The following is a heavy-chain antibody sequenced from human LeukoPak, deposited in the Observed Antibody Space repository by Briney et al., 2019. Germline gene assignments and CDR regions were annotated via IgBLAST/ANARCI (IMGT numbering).Heavy chain of an antibody. V-gene: IGHV4-34*01. CDR2: INHSGST. CDR1: GGSFSGYY. J-gene: IGHJ5*02. Sequence: SETLSLTCAVYGGSFSGYYWSWIRQPPGKGLEWIGGINHSGSTNYNPSLKSRVTISVDTSKNQFSLKLSSVTAADTAVYYCARVARSWYANRRFDPWGQGTLVTVSS. D-gene: IGHD6-13*01. CDR3: ARVARSWYANRRFDP.